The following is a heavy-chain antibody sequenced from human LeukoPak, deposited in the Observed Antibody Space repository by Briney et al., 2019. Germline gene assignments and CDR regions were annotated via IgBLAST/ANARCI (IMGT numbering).Heavy chain of an antibody. V-gene: IGHV3-23*01. CDR3: AKGRAGNYYYDSSDH. J-gene: IGHJ4*02. CDR1: GFTFSSYG. D-gene: IGHD3-22*01. Sequence: GGSLRLSCAASGFTFSSYGMSWVRQAPGKGLEWVSAISGSGSSTYYAASVKGRFTISRDNSKNTLYLQMNSLRAEDTAVYYCAKGRAGNYYYDSSDHWGQGTLVTVSS. CDR2: ISGSGSST.